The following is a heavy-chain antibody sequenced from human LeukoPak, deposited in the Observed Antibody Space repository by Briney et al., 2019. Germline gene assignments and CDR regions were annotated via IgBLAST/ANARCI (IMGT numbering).Heavy chain of an antibody. V-gene: IGHV4-39*07. Sequence: PSETLSLTCTVSGGSISSSSYYWGWIRQPPGKGLEWIGTIYYSGSTYYNPSLKSRVTISVDTSKNQFSLKLSSVTAADTAVYFCGSFYGSGFSLDNGGRETLVTVSS. D-gene: IGHD3-10*01. J-gene: IGHJ4*02. CDR1: GGSISSSSYY. CDR2: IYYSGST. CDR3: GSFYGSGFSLDN.